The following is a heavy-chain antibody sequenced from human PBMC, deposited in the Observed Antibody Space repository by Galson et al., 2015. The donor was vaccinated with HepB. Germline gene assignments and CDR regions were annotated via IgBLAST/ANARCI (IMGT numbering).Heavy chain of an antibody. D-gene: IGHD5-12*01. V-gene: IGHV3-66*01. CDR2: IYSDGNGGST. Sequence: SLRLSCAASGFTVSSNSMTWVRQAPGKGLEWVSVIYSDGNGGSTYYADSVKGRFTISRDNSKNTLFLQMNSLRAEDTAVYYCARGLRSKGGFGIWGQGTMVTVSS. CDR1: GFTVSSNS. J-gene: IGHJ3*02. CDR3: ARGLRSKGGFGI.